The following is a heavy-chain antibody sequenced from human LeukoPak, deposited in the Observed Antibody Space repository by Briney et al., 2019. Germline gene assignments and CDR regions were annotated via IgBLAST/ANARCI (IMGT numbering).Heavy chain of an antibody. J-gene: IGHJ4*02. CDR2: IRYDGSNK. Sequence: GGSLRLSCAASGFTFSSYGMHWVRQAPGKGLEWVTFIRYDGSNKYYADSVKGRFTISRDNSKNTLYLQMNSLRAEDTAVYYCARGLAYSSGWYWTYWGQGTLVTVSS. V-gene: IGHV3-30*02. D-gene: IGHD6-19*01. CDR3: ARGLAYSSGWYWTY. CDR1: GFTFSSYG.